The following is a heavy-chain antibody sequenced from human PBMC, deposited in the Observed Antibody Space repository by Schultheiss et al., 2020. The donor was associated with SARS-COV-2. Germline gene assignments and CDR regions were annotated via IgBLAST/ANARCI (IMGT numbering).Heavy chain of an antibody. CDR2: IYYSGST. CDR3: ASTGYYDSRVGGMDV. CDR1: GGSTSSYY. D-gene: IGHD3-22*01. Sequence: SETLSLTCTVSGGSTSSYYWSWIRQPPGKGLEWIGYIYYSGSTNYNPSLKSRVTISVDTSKNQFSLKLSSVTAADTAVYYCASTGYYDSRVGGMDVWGQGTTVTVSS. V-gene: IGHV4-59*12. J-gene: IGHJ6*02.